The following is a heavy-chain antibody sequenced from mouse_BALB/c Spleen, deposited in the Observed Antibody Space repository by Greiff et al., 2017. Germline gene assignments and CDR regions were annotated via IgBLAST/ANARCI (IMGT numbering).Heavy chain of an antibody. CDR2: IYPGNSDT. D-gene: IGHD2-4*01. CDR1: GYTFTSYW. CDR3: TRSGVSMINGMDY. V-gene: IGHV1-5*01. Sequence: EVQLQQSGTVLARPGASVKMSCKASGYTFTSYWMHWVKQRPGQGLEWIGAIYPGNSDTSYNQKFKGKAKLTAVTSTSTAYMELSSLTNEDSAVYYCTRSGVSMINGMDYWGQGTSVTVSS. J-gene: IGHJ4*01.